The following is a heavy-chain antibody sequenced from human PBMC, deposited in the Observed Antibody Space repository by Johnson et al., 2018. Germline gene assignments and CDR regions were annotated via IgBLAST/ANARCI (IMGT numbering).Heavy chain of an antibody. CDR1: GFTFSSYA. D-gene: IGHD2-2*01. CDR2: ISYDGSNK. V-gene: IGHV3-30-3*01. J-gene: IGHJ6*03. Sequence: QVQLVQSGGGVVQPGRSXRLSCAASGFTFSSYAMHWVRQAPGKGLEWVAVISYDGSNKYYADSVKGRFTISRDNSENTLYLQMNSLRAEDTAVLYCASDRHYQGYYYYMDVWGKGTTVTVSS. CDR3: ASDRHYQGYYYYMDV.